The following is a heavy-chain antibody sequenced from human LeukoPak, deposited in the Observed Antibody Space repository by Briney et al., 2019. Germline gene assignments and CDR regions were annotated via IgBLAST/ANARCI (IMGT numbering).Heavy chain of an antibody. CDR3: ARDMSGPWMTTFDY. CDR2: ISSSSSYI. J-gene: IGHJ4*02. D-gene: IGHD4-17*01. CDR1: GYTFSSYS. Sequence: PGGSLRLSCAASGYTFSSYSMNWVRQAPGKGLEWVSSISSSSSYIYYADSAKGRFTISRDNAKNSLYLQMNSLRAEDTAVYYCARDMSGPWMTTFDYWGQGTLVTVSS. V-gene: IGHV3-21*01.